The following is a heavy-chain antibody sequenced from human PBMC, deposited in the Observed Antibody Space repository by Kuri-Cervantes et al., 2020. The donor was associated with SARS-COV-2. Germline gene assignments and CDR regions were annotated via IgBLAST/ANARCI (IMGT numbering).Heavy chain of an antibody. CDR1: GGSISSYY. D-gene: IGHD4-11*01. V-gene: IGHV4-59*01. Sequence: SETLSLTCTVSGGSISSYYWSWIRQPPGKGLEWIGYIYYSGSTNYNPSLKSRVTISVDTSKNQFSLKLSSVTAADTAVYYCARGPYSANSGVAFDIWGQGTMVTVSS. CDR2: IYYSGST. CDR3: ARGPYSANSGVAFDI. J-gene: IGHJ3*02.